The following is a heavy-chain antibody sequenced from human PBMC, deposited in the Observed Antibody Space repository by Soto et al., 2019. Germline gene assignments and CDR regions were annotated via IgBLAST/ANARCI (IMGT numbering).Heavy chain of an antibody. CDR2: IHNSGAT. V-gene: IGHV4-30-4*08. CDR1: GGSIRRGDYY. D-gene: IGHD6-6*01. J-gene: IGHJ6*01. CDR3: ARDVDLVLGGLDV. Sequence: QVQLQESGPGLVKPSQTLSLTCTVSGGSIRRGDYYWSWIRQLPGKGLEWLGYIHNSGATCYNPSLKSRLIISIDTSKSQFSLKVTSVTAADTAVYYCARDVDLVLGGLDVWGQGITVTVSS.